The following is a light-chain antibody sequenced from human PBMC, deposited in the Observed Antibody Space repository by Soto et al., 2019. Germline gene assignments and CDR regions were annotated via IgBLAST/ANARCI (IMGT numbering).Light chain of an antibody. J-gene: IGKJ5*01. CDR3: QFGVT. Sequence: EIVLTQSPATLSLSPGERATLSCRASQSVSSYLAWYQQKPGQAPRLLIYDASNRATGIPARFSGSGSGTDFTLTISSLEPEDFAVYYCQFGVTFGQGTRL. V-gene: IGKV3-11*01. CDR1: QSVSSY. CDR2: DAS.